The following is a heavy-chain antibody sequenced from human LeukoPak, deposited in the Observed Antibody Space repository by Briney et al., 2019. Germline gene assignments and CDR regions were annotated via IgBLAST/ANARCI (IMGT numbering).Heavy chain of an antibody. J-gene: IGHJ4*02. D-gene: IGHD6-19*01. CDR2: ISAYNGNT. Sequence: VASVTVSCKASGYTFTSYGISWVRQAPGQGLEWMGWISAYNGNTNYAQKLQGRVTMTTDTSTSTAYMELRSLRSDDTAVYYCARATHSGHFDYWGQGTLVTVSS. CDR3: ARATHSGHFDY. CDR1: GYTFTSYG. V-gene: IGHV1-18*01.